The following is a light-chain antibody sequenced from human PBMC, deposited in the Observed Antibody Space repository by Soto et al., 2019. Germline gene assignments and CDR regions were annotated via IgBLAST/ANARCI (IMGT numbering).Light chain of an antibody. J-gene: IGLJ2*01. CDR2: DVS. Sequence: QSVLTQPASVSGSPGQSITISCTGTSSDVGGYNYVSWYQQHPGKAPKLMIYDVSNRPSGVSTRFSGSKSGNTASLTISGLQAEDEADNYCSSYRSSSTYVVFGGGTKLTVL. CDR3: SSYRSSSTYVV. V-gene: IGLV2-14*01. CDR1: SSDVGGYNY.